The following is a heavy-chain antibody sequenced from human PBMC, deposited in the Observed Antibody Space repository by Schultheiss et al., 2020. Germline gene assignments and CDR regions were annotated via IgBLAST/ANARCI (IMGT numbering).Heavy chain of an antibody. Sequence: ASVKVSCKASGYTFTGYYMHWVRQAPGQGLEWMGWINPNSGGTNYAQKFQGRVTMTRDTSISTAYMELSRLRSDDTAVYYCARGIITPRDSYGPYYYYGMDVWGQGTTVTVSS. CDR3: ARGIITPRDSYGPYYYYGMDV. V-gene: IGHV1-2*02. J-gene: IGHJ6*02. D-gene: IGHD5-18*01. CDR2: INPNSGGT. CDR1: GYTFTGYY.